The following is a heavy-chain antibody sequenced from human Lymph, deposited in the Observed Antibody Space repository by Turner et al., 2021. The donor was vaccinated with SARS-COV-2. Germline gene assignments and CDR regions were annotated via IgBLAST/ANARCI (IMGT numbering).Heavy chain of an antibody. J-gene: IGHJ6*02. D-gene: IGHD3-3*01. V-gene: IGHV3-30*18. Sequence: QMQRVESGGGVVQPGRSLRLSCAAPGFTFSIYGRHCVRQGTGKGLEWVAVMSYDGSNKYYADTVKVRFTISRDNSKNSLYLQMNSLRAEDTAVYYCEKVRAIFGVVIGGMDVWGQGTTVTVSS. CDR2: MSYDGSNK. CDR1: GFTFSIYG. CDR3: EKVRAIFGVVIGGMDV.